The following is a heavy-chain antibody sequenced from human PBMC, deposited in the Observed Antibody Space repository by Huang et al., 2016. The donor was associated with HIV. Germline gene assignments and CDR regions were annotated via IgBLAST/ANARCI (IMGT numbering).Heavy chain of an antibody. V-gene: IGHV3-11*04. CDR3: ARTRAYSYGSDAFDI. Sequence: QVQLVESGGGVVKPGGSLRLSCAASGFRFSDYYMNWIRQAPGKWLEWGSYITSRGNSIYYADSVKGRFTISRDKTRNSLYLQMTSLRAEDMAVYYCARTRAYSYGSDAFDIWGQGTMVTVSS. CDR1: GFRFSDYY. CDR2: ITSRGNSI. D-gene: IGHD5-18*01. J-gene: IGHJ3*02.